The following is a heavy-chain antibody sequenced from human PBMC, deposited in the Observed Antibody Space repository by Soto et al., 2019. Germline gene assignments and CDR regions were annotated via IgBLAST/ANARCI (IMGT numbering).Heavy chain of an antibody. J-gene: IGHJ2*01. CDR1: GYTFTAYH. Sequence: SVKVSCKASGYTFTAYHMHWVRQAPGQGLEWMGGIIPNFGTANYAQKFQGRVTITADTSTSTAYMELSSLRSEDTAVYYCARDIVGDINMADYWYFDLWGRGTLVTVSS. CDR2: IIPNFGTA. CDR3: ARDIVGDINMADYWYFDL. D-gene: IGHD3-10*01. V-gene: IGHV1-69*06.